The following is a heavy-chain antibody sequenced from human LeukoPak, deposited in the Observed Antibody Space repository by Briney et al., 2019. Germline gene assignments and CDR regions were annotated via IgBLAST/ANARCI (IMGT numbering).Heavy chain of an antibody. CDR3: ARTIAAANWFDP. D-gene: IGHD6-13*01. CDR2: IYHSGST. Sequence: SETLSLTCAVSGYSISSGYYWGWIRQPPGKGLEWIGSIYHSGSTYYNPSLKSRVTISVDTSKHQFSLKLSSVTGADTGVYYCARTIAAANWFDPWGQGTLVTVSS. V-gene: IGHV4-38-2*01. CDR1: GYSISSGYY. J-gene: IGHJ5*02.